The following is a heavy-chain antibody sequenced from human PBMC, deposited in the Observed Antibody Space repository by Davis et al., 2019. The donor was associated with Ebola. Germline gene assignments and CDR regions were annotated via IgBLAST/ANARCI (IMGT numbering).Heavy chain of an antibody. J-gene: IGHJ6*04. CDR2: ISAYNGNT. D-gene: IGHD3-9*01. Sequence: ASVKVSCKASGYTFKNSAISWVRQAPGQGLEWMGWISAYNGNTAYAQILQGRVTMTTDTSTSTAYMELRSLRSDDTAVYYCAREGNYDFLTGYLYALDVWGKGTTVTVSS. CDR1: GYTFKNSA. CDR3: AREGNYDFLTGYLYALDV. V-gene: IGHV1-18*01.